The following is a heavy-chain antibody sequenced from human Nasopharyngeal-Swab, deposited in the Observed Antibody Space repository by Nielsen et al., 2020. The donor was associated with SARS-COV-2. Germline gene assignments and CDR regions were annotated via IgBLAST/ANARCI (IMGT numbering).Heavy chain of an antibody. V-gene: IGHV1-18*01. D-gene: IGHD4-17*01. CDR1: GYTFTSYA. CDR3: ARDPDYGDFLYYYYGMDV. CDR2: ISAYNGNT. Sequence: ASVKVSCKASGYTFTSYAMHWVRQAPGQRLEWMGWISAYNGNTNYAQKLQGRVTMTTDTSTSTAYMELRSLRSGDTAVYYCARDPDYGDFLYYYYGMDVWGQGTTVTVSS. J-gene: IGHJ6*02.